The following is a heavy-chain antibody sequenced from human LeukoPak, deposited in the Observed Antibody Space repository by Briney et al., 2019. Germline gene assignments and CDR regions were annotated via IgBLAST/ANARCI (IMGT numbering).Heavy chain of an antibody. D-gene: IGHD6-19*01. V-gene: IGHV1-18*01. CDR3: ARGTQQQWLVLDAFDI. Sequence: SVKVSCKASGYTFTSYGISWVRQAPGQGLEWMGWISAYNGNTNYAQKLQGRVTMTTDTSTSTAYMELRSLRSDDTAVYYCARGTQQQWLVLDAFDIWGQGTMVTVSS. CDR1: GYTFTSYG. CDR2: ISAYNGNT. J-gene: IGHJ3*02.